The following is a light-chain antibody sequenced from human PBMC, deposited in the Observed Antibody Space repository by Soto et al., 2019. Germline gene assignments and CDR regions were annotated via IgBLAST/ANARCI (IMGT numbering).Light chain of an antibody. CDR3: RLYGGNNSVV. Sequence: QSALTQPPSASGSPGQSVAISCTGTSSDIGAYKFVSWYQQHPGKAPKLIIYEVSIRPSGVPDRFSGSKSGNTASLTVSGLLAEDEADYYCRLYGGNNSVVFGGGTKLTVL. CDR2: EVS. CDR1: SSDIGAYKF. V-gene: IGLV2-8*01. J-gene: IGLJ2*01.